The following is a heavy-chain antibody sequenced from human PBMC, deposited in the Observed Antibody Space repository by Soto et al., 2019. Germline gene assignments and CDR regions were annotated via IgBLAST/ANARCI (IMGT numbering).Heavy chain of an antibody. V-gene: IGHV1-18*01. CDR1: GYTFTSYG. Sequence: QVQLVQSGAEVKKPGASVKVSCKASGYTFTSYGISWVRQAPGQGLEWMGWISAYNGNTNYAQKLQGRVTMTTDTSTSTAYMELRSLRSDDTAVYYCARNFYDFWSGYYRAYYYYYMDVCGKGTTVTVSS. CDR3: ARNFYDFWSGYYRAYYYYYMDV. CDR2: ISAYNGNT. D-gene: IGHD3-3*01. J-gene: IGHJ6*03.